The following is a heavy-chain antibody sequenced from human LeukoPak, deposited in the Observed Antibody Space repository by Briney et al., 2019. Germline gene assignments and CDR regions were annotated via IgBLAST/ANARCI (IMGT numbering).Heavy chain of an antibody. Sequence: PSETLSLTCAVYGGSFSGYSWSWIGKHPGKGLEGIGYIYYTGSTNNNPSLKSRITLSVDTSKNQFSLRLSSVTAADTAVYYCARRVGKYPTYYFDYWGQGTLVTVSS. V-gene: IGHV4-34*09. CDR1: GGSFSGYS. D-gene: IGHD1-1*01. CDR3: ARRVGKYPTYYFDY. J-gene: IGHJ4*02. CDR2: IYYTGST.